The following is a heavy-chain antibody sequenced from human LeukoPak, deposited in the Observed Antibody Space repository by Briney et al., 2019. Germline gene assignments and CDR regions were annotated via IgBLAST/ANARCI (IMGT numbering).Heavy chain of an antibody. D-gene: IGHD3-10*01. V-gene: IGHV1-2*06. CDR2: VNPNSGGT. CDR1: GYTFTGYS. J-gene: IGHJ4*01. Sequence: ASVKVSCKASGYTFTGYSMHWVRQAPGQGLEWMGRVNPNSGGTNYAQKFQGRVTMTRDTSISTAYMELIRLTSDDTAVYYCARVDGEGDYSSHGTLVTVSS. CDR3: ARVDGEGDY.